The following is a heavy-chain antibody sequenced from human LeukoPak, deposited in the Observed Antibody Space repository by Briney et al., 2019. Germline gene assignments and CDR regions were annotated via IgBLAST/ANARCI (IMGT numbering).Heavy chain of an antibody. CDR2: INHSGSA. J-gene: IGHJ4*02. CDR3: AVELWFGDDY. Sequence: SETLSLTCAVYGGSFSGYHWSWIRQPPGKGLEWIGEINHSGSANYNPSLKSRVTISVDTSKNQFSLKLSSVTAADTAVYYCAVELWFGDDYWGQGTLVTVSS. D-gene: IGHD3-10*01. CDR1: GGSFSGYH. V-gene: IGHV4-34*01.